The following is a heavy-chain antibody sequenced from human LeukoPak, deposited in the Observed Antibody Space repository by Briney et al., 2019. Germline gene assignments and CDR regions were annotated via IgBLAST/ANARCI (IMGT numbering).Heavy chain of an antibody. D-gene: IGHD3-3*01. Sequence: GGSLRLSCAASGFTFSSYAMSWVRQAPGKGLEWVSAISGSGGSTYYADSVKGRFTISRDNSKNTLYLQMNSLRAEDTAVYYCAKQFWRTQRFNWFDPWGQGTLVTVSS. CDR3: AKQFWRTQRFNWFDP. CDR2: ISGSGGST. V-gene: IGHV3-23*01. J-gene: IGHJ5*02. CDR1: GFTFSSYA.